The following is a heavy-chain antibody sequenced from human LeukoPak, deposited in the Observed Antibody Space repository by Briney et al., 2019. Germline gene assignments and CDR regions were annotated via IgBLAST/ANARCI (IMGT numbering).Heavy chain of an antibody. J-gene: IGHJ6*04. D-gene: IGHD3-10*02. V-gene: IGHV3-48*03. Sequence: GWSLRLSCAASGFTFSRYEMNWVRQAPGKGLEGVSYISSSGSTIYYADSVKGRFTISRDNAKTSLYLQMNSLRAEDTAVYYCAELGITMIGGVWGKGTTVTISS. CDR1: GFTFSRYE. CDR2: ISSSGSTI. CDR3: AELGITMIGGV.